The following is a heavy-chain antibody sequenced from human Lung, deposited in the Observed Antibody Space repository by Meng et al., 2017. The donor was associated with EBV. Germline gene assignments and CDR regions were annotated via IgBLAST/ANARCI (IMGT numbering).Heavy chain of an antibody. V-gene: IGHV1-8*01. CDR2: MNPNRGTT. D-gene: IGHD6-19*01. CDR1: GYTFTSYD. J-gene: IGHJ4*02. CDR3: ATGVADFEY. Sequence: QVQLGQSGAEVKKPGASVKVSCKASGYTFTSYDINWVRHGTGQGLEWMGWMNPNRGTTGYAQKFQGRVTMTRNISKSTAYMDLSSLRSEDTAVYYCATGVADFEYWGQGTLVTVSS.